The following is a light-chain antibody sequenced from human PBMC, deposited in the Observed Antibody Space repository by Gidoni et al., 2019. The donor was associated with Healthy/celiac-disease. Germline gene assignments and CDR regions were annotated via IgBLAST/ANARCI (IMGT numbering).Light chain of an antibody. CDR3: QQYGSSPT. CDR2: GAS. Sequence: EIVLTQSPGTLSFSPGERATLSCRASQSVSSSYLAWYQQKPGQAPRLLIYGASSRATGIPDRFSGSGSGTDFTLTISRLDPEDFAVYYCQQYGSSPTFGGGTKVEIK. V-gene: IGKV3-20*01. CDR1: QSVSSSY. J-gene: IGKJ4*01.